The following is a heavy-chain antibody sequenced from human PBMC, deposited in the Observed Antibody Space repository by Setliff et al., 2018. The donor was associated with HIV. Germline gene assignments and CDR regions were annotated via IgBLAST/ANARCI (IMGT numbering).Heavy chain of an antibody. CDR3: ARIVRWELVATSTFFYYYMDV. V-gene: IGHV4-39*01. D-gene: IGHD1-26*01. J-gene: IGHJ6*03. CDR2: IYYTGST. CDR1: GGSIGIRSYF. Sequence: SETLSLTCTVSGGSIGIRSYFWAWIRQPPGKGLEYIGNIYYTGSTHHNPSLESRVATSVDTSKNQFSLKLSSVTAADTAVYYCARIVRWELVATSTFFYYYMDVWGKGTKVTVSS.